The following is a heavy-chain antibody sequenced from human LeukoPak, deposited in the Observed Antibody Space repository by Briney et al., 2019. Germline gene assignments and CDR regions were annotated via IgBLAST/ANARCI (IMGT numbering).Heavy chain of an antibody. J-gene: IGHJ4*02. Sequence: GGSLRLSCSASGFTFSSYAMHWVRQAPGKGLEYVSAISSNGGSTYYADSVEGRFTISRDNSKNTLYLQMSSLRAEDTAVYYCVKDGVGCSSTSCYVGGVYYFDYWGQGTLVTVSS. CDR1: GFTFSSYA. V-gene: IGHV3-64D*06. CDR3: VKDGVGCSSTSCYVGGVYYFDY. D-gene: IGHD2-2*01. CDR2: ISSNGGST.